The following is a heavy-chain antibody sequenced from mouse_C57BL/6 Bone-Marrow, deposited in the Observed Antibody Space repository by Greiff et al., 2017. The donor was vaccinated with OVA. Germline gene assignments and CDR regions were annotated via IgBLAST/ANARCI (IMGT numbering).Heavy chain of an antibody. D-gene: IGHD2-1*01. J-gene: IGHJ4*01. Sequence: EVKLMESGGGLVQPGGSLSLSCAASGFTFTDYYMSWVRQPPGQALEWLGFIRNKANGYTTEYSASVKGRFTISRDNSQSILYLQMNALRAEDSATYYCAIYGAHLLWSQGYYAIDYWGQGTSVTVSS. CDR3: AIYGAHLLWSQGYYAIDY. V-gene: IGHV7-3*01. CDR2: IRNKANGYTT. CDR1: GFTFTDYY.